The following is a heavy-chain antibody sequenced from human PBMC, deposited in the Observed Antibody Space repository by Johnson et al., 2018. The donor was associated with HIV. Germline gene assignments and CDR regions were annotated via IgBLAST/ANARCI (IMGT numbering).Heavy chain of an antibody. CDR2: ISYDGSNK. Sequence: QVKLVESGGGVVQPWRSLRLSCAASGFTFSTYAMHWVRQAPGKGLEWVAVISYDGSNKYYADSVKGRFTISRDNSRNTLYMQMNSLRAEDTAVYYCARGLGAAAGAFDIWGQGTMVTVSS. CDR3: ARGLGAAAGAFDI. J-gene: IGHJ3*02. D-gene: IGHD6-13*01. V-gene: IGHV3-30-3*01. CDR1: GFTFSTYA.